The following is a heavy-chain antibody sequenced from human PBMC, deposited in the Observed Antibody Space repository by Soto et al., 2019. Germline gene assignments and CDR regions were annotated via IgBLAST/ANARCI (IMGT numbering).Heavy chain of an antibody. Sequence: QVQLVESGGGVVQPGRSLRLSCAASGFIFSNYGMPWVRQAPGKGLEWVAILWFDASNKYYADSVKGRFTISRDNSKNTLYLQMNSLRVEDTAVYYCVRGRQPSDKFDSWGQGTLVTVSS. CDR1: GFIFSNYG. J-gene: IGHJ4*02. V-gene: IGHV3-33*01. CDR3: VRGRQPSDKFDS. CDR2: LWFDASNK.